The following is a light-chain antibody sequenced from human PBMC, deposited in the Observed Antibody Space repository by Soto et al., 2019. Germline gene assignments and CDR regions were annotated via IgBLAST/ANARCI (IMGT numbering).Light chain of an antibody. CDR2: LNNDGSH. J-gene: IGLJ2*01. CDR1: SGHSSYA. CDR3: QTWGTGFQV. V-gene: IGLV4-69*01. Sequence: QPVLTQSPSASVSLGASVKLTCTLSSGHSSYAIAWHQKQPGKGPRYLMDLNNDGSHTKGDGIPDRFSGSSSGAERYLIISSLQSEDEADYYCQTWGTGFQVFGGGTKVTVL.